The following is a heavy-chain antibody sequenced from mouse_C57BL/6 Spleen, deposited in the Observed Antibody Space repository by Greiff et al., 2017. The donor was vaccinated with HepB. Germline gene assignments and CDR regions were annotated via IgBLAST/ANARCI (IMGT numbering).Heavy chain of an antibody. CDR1: GFTFSSYA. Sequence: EVQLVESGEGLVKPGGSLKLSCAASGFTFSSYAMSWVRQTPEKRLEWVAYISSGGDYIYYADTVKGRFTISRDNARNTLYLQMSSLKSEDTAMYYCTRDRRTTVVDHYYAMDYWGQGTSVTVSS. V-gene: IGHV5-9-1*02. CDR3: TRDRRTTVVDHYYAMDY. CDR2: ISSGGDYI. D-gene: IGHD1-1*01. J-gene: IGHJ4*01.